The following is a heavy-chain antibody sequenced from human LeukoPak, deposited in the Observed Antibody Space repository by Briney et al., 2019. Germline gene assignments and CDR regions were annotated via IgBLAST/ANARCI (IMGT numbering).Heavy chain of an antibody. CDR3: ARLRSAAFDI. Sequence: GGPLRLSCAASGFTFSTSDMHWVRQATGKGLEWVSAIGTAGDTYYPGSVKGRFTISRENAKNSLYLQMNSLRAGDTAVYYCARLRSAAFDIWGQGTMVTVSS. V-gene: IGHV3-13*01. D-gene: IGHD4-17*01. CDR1: GFTFSTSD. J-gene: IGHJ3*02. CDR2: IGTAGDT.